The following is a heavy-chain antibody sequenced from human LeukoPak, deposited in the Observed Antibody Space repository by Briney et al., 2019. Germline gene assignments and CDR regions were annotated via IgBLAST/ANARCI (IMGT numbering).Heavy chain of an antibody. Sequence: ASVKVSCKASGGTFSNYAISWVRQAPGQGLEWMGGIIPIFRTSNFAQKFQGRVTITADESTSTGYMELSSLRYEDTAVYYCARGNYYDSAPYGMEVWGQGTTVTASS. CDR2: IIPIFRTS. CDR1: GGTFSNYA. D-gene: IGHD3-22*01. CDR3: ARGNYYDSAPYGMEV. V-gene: IGHV1-69*01. J-gene: IGHJ6*02.